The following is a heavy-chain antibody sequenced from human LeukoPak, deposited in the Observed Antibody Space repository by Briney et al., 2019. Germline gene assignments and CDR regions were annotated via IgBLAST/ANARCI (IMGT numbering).Heavy chain of an antibody. CDR2: IYYSGST. CDR3: ARSYDYVWGSYRPLAFDI. D-gene: IGHD3-16*02. J-gene: IGHJ3*02. V-gene: IGHV4-59*08. CDR1: GGSISSYY. Sequence: SETLSLTCTVSGGSISSYYGSWIRQPPGKGLEWIGYIYYSGSTNYNPSLKSRVTISVDTSKNQFSLKLSSVTAADTAVYYCARSYDYVWGSYRPLAFDIWGQGTMVTVSS.